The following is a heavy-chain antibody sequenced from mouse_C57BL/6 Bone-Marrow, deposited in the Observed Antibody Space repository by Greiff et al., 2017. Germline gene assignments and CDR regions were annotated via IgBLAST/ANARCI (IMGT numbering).Heavy chain of an antibody. Sequence: EVQGVESGGGLVKPGGSLKLSCAASGFTFSSYAMSWVRQTPEKRLEWVATISAGGSYTYYPENVKGRFTISKDNAKNNLYLQMSHLKSEDTAMCYCARALLRVGDYWGQGTTLTVSS. J-gene: IGHJ2*01. CDR2: ISAGGSYT. CDR1: GFTFSSYA. V-gene: IGHV5-4*01. D-gene: IGHD1-1*01. CDR3: ARALLRVGDY.